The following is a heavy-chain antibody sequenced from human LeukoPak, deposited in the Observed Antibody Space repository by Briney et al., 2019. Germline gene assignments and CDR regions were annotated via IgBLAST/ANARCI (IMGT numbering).Heavy chain of an antibody. Sequence: ASVKVSCKASGYTFTSNYIHWVRQAPGQGLEWMGMIYPRDGSTSYAQKFQGRVTVTRDTSTSTVHMELSSLRSEDTAVYYCARGRYSSGSYYFDYWGQGTLVTVSS. J-gene: IGHJ4*02. CDR2: IYPRDGST. CDR1: GYTFTSNY. CDR3: ARGRYSSGSYYFDY. V-gene: IGHV1-46*01. D-gene: IGHD6-19*01.